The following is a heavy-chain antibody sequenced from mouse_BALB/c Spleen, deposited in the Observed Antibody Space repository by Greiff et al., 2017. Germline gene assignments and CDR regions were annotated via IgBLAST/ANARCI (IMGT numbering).Heavy chain of an antibody. J-gene: IGHJ3*01. CDR1: GFTFSSYA. Sequence: EVQRVESGGGLVKPGGSLKLSCAASGFTFSSYAMSWVRQTPEKRLEWVASISSGGSTYYPDSVKGRFTISRDNARNILYLQMSSLRSEDTAMYYCASPLYYGNSPWFAYWGQGTLVTVSA. V-gene: IGHV5-6-5*01. CDR2: ISSGGST. CDR3: ASPLYYGNSPWFAY. D-gene: IGHD2-1*01.